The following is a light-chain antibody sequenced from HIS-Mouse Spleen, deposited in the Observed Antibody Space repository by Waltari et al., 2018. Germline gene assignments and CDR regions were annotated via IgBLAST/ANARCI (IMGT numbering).Light chain of an antibody. V-gene: IGLV1-47*01. CDR1: SSNIGSNY. CDR2: RNN. Sequence: QSVLTQPPSASGTPGQRVTISCSGSSSNIGSNYVYWYQQLPGTAPKLLIYRNNRRPSGVPDRFSGSKSGTSASLAISGLRSEDEADYYCAACDDSLSGPVFGGGTKLTVL. J-gene: IGLJ3*02. CDR3: AACDDSLSGPV.